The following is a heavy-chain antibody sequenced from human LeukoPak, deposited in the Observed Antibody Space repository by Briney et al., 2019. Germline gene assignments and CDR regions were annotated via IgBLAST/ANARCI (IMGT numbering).Heavy chain of an antibody. V-gene: IGHV4-30-4*08. CDR3: ASARGYSYGLEDY. CDR1: GGSFSGYY. CDR2: IYYSGST. D-gene: IGHD5-18*01. Sequence: PSETLSLTCAIYGGSFSGYYWSWIRQPPGKGLEWIGYIYYSGSTYYNPSLKSRVTISVDTSKNQFSLKLSSVTAADTAVYYCASARGYSYGLEDYWGQGTLVTVSS. J-gene: IGHJ4*02.